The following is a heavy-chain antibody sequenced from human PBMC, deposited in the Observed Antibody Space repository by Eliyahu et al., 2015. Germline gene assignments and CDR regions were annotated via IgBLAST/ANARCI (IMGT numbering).Heavy chain of an antibody. V-gene: IGHV3-15*01. J-gene: IGHJ6*02. D-gene: IGHD2-2*01. CDR2: IKSKTAGGTT. CDR3: TTEDLTIRYGMDV. Sequence: RGGPVAGXGLEXVCRIKSKTAGGTTDYAAPVKGRFTISRDDSKNTLYLQMNSLKTEDTAVYYCTTEDLTIRYGMDVWGQGTTVTVSS.